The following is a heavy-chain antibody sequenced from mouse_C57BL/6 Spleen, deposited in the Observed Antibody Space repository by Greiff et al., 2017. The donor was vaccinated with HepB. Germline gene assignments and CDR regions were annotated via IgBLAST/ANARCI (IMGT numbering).Heavy chain of an antibody. J-gene: IGHJ1*03. D-gene: IGHD1-1*01. Sequence: VQLKQPGAELVMPGASVKLSCKASGYTFTSYWMHWVKQRPGQGLEWIGEIDPSDSYTNYNQKFKGKSTLTVDKSSSTAYMQLSSLTSEDSAVYYCARSSYYYGSSYWYFDVWGTGTTVTVSS. CDR2: IDPSDSYT. CDR1: GYTFTSYW. V-gene: IGHV1-69*01. CDR3: ARSSYYYGSSYWYFDV.